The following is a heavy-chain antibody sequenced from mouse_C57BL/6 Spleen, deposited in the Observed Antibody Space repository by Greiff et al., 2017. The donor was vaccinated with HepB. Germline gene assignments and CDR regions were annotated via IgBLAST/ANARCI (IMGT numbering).Heavy chain of an antibody. CDR1: GFTFSSYA. J-gene: IGHJ2*01. D-gene: IGHD3-2*01. CDR3: ARERQGYYFDY. V-gene: IGHV5-4*01. Sequence: EVQGVESGGGLVKPGGSLKLSCAASGFTFSSYAMSWVRQTPEKRLEWVATISDGGSYTYYPDNVKGRFTISRDNAKNNLYLQMSHLKSEDTAMYYCARERQGYYFDYWGQGTTLTVSS. CDR2: ISDGGSYT.